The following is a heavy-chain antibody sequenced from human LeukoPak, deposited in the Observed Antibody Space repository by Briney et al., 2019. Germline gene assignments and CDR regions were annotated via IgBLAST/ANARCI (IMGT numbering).Heavy chain of an antibody. D-gene: IGHD6-25*01. V-gene: IGHV1-18*04. CDR3: ARDKTSSGRRGNWFDP. J-gene: IGHJ5*02. CDR1: GYTFTSYG. CDR2: ISAYNGNT. Sequence: ASVKVSCKASGYTFTSYGISWVRQAPGQGLEWMGWISAYNGNTNYAQKLQGRVTMTTDTSTSTAYMELRSLRSDDTAVYYCARDKTSSGRRGNWFDPWGQGTLVIVSS.